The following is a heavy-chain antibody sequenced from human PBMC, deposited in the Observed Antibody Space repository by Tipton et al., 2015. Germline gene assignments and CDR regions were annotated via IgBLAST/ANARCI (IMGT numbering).Heavy chain of an antibody. V-gene: IGHV3-7*01. J-gene: IGHJ4*02. CDR3: ARAGSFRFDY. CDR2: INPTGSDK. Sequence: SLRLSCAASEFISSNNWMSWVRQAPGKGLEWVANINPTGSDKYYLDSVRGRFTISRDNAKNTLYLQMNSLGGEDTAVYYCARAGSFRFDYWGLGTLVTVSP. D-gene: IGHD3-10*01. CDR1: EFISSNNW.